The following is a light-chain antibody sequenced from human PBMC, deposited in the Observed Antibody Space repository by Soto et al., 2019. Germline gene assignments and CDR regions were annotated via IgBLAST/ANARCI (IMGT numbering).Light chain of an antibody. Sequence: QSALTQPASVSGSPGQSITISCTGTSSDIGAFNYVSWYQHHPGKAPKLMIYEVSNRPSGISNRFSGSKSGNTASLTISGLQAEDEADYYCSSYTRIMTFVFGSGTQLTVL. V-gene: IGLV2-14*01. CDR1: SSDIGAFNY. CDR2: EVS. J-gene: IGLJ7*01. CDR3: SSYTRIMTFV.